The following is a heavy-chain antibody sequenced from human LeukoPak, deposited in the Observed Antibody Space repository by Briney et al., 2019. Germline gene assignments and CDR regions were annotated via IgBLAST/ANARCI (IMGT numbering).Heavy chain of an antibody. CDR2: INQGGSEK. J-gene: IGHJ4*02. CDR1: GFTSSSYW. Sequence: GGSLRLSCAASGFTSSSYWMTWVRQVPGKGLEWVANINQGGSEKYYVDSVKGRFTISRDNTKNSLYLQMNSLRAEDTAVYYCARDSSRIYCSGGSCYQYYFDYWGQGTLVTVSS. D-gene: IGHD2-15*01. V-gene: IGHV3-7*01. CDR3: ARDSSRIYCSGGSCYQYYFDY.